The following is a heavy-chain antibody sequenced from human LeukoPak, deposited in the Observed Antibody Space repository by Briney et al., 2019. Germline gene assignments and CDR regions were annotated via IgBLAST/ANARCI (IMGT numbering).Heavy chain of an antibody. V-gene: IGHV1-2*02. CDR1: GYTFTGYY. CDR2: INPNSGGT. CDR3: AREHCSGGSCYHDY. D-gene: IGHD2-15*01. J-gene: IGHJ4*02. Sequence: ASVKVSCKASGYTFTGYYMHWVRQAPGQGLEWMGWINPNSGGTNYAQKFQGRVTITRDTSISTAYMELSRLGSDDTAVYYCAREHCSGGSCYHDYWGQGTLVTVSS.